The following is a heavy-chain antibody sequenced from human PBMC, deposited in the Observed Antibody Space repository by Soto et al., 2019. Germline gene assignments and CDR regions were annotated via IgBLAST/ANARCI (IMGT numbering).Heavy chain of an antibody. J-gene: IGHJ6*03. CDR2: ISHSGSI. CDR3: ARTTGFYYFHMDV. V-gene: IGHV4-4*02. CDR1: GDSFTSSYW. D-gene: IGHD1-1*01. Sequence: QVQLQESGPGLVKPSGTLSLTCAVSGDSFTSSYWWTWVRQSPGKGLEWIGEISHSGSIHYNPSLQSRLTILVDKSKNTFSLELRPVTAAGTALYYCARTTGFYYFHMDVWGQGTTVTVSS.